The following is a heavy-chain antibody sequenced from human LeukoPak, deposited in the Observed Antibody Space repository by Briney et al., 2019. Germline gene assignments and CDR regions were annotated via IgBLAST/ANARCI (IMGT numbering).Heavy chain of an antibody. Sequence: GGSLRLSCAASGFTFSSYAMSWVRQAPGKGLEWVSAISGSGGSLYYADSVKGRFTISRDNSKSTLYLQMNSLRAEDTAVYYCAKDRSPYSNSPRLDYWGQGTLVTVSS. CDR3: AKDRSPYSNSPRLDY. CDR1: GFTFSSYA. CDR2: ISGSGGSL. V-gene: IGHV3-23*01. J-gene: IGHJ4*02. D-gene: IGHD6-6*01.